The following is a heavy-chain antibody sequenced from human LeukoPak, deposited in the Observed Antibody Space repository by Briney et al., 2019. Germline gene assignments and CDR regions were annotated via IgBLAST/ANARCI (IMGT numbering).Heavy chain of an antibody. CDR1: GFTFSSYA. CDR3: ARDVNCSGGSCYAVSTYFDY. CDR2: ISYDGSNK. Sequence: GGSLRLSCAASGFTFSSYAMHWVRQAPGKGLEWVAVISYDGSNKYYADSVKGRFTISRDNSKNTLYLQMNSLRAEDTAVYYCARDVNCSGGSCYAVSTYFDYWGQGTLVTVSS. J-gene: IGHJ4*02. V-gene: IGHV3-30*04. D-gene: IGHD2-15*01.